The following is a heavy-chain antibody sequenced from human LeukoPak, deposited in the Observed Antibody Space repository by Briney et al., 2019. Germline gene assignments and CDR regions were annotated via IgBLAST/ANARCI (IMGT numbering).Heavy chain of an antibody. J-gene: IGHJ6*03. CDR3: AKDGGTSPYFLDV. CDR1: GLTFSSSD. V-gene: IGHV3-23*01. D-gene: IGHD4-23*01. CDR2: ITGSGGNT. Sequence: GGSLRLSCAASGLTFSSSDMSWVRQPPGRGLEWVSGITGSGGNTYYADSVRGRFTISRDNSRDTLYLQMNSLRAENTAIYICAKDGGTSPYFLDVWGKGTTVIVSS.